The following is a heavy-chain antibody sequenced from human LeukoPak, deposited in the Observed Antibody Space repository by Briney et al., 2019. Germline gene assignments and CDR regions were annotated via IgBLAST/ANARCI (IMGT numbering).Heavy chain of an antibody. D-gene: IGHD3-10*01. CDR1: GLTFRSSA. CDR2: IKPDGREK. V-gene: IGHV3-7*04. J-gene: IGHJ6*02. Sequence: GGSLRLSCAASGLTFRSSAMHWVRQAPGKGLEWVAKIKPDGREKFYVDSVKGRFAISRDNAKNSLYLQVNSLTAEDTAVYFCARFGPPHALDVWGQGTTVTVSS. CDR3: ARFGPPHALDV.